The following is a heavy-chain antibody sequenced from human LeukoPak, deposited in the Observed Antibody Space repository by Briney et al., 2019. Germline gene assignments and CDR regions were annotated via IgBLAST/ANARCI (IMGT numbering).Heavy chain of an antibody. CDR1: GGSISSGGYS. CDR3: ARAPRGDYFDY. D-gene: IGHD3-16*01. Sequence: SETLSLTCAVSGGSISSGGYSWSWIRQPPGKGLEWIGYIYHTGSTYYNPSLRSRVTISVDRSKNQFSLKLSSVTAADTAVYYCARAPRGDYFDYWGQGTLVTVSS. CDR2: IYHTGST. V-gene: IGHV4-30-2*01. J-gene: IGHJ4*02.